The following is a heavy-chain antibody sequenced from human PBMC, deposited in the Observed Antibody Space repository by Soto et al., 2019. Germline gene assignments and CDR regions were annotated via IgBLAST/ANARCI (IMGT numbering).Heavy chain of an antibody. Sequence: ASVKVSCKASGYTFSSYDINWVRQAPGQGLEWMGWMSPNSDYSEYAQNFQARITMTRDTSTSTAYMELSSLASEDTAMYYCARGIDAGVDYWGQGTLVTV. V-gene: IGHV1-8*01. D-gene: IGHD1-26*01. J-gene: IGHJ4*02. CDR3: ARGIDAGVDY. CDR2: MSPNSDYS. CDR1: GYTFSSYD.